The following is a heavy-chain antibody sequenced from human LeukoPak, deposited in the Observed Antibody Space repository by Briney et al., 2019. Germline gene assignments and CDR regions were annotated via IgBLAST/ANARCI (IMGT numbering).Heavy chain of an antibody. CDR1: GGTFSSYA. V-gene: IGHV1-69*13. Sequence: RASVKVSCKASGGTFSSYAISWVRQAPGQGLEWMGGIIPIFGTTNYAQKFQGRVTITADESTSTAYMELSSLRSEDTAVYYCARDRYYYDSSGYYQFDYWGQGTLVTVSS. J-gene: IGHJ4*02. CDR2: IIPIFGTT. D-gene: IGHD3-22*01. CDR3: ARDRYYYDSSGYYQFDY.